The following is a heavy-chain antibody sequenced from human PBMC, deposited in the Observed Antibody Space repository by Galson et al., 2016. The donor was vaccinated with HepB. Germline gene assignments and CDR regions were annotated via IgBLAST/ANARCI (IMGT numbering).Heavy chain of an antibody. V-gene: IGHV3-23*01. CDR1: GFTFSSHA. J-gene: IGHJ4*02. CDR3: ARDEIAGTTGDY. D-gene: IGHD1-7*01. CDR2: ITGSGGTT. Sequence: SLRLSCAASGFTFSSHAMSWVRQAPGKGLEWVSSITGSGGTTYYTDSVKGRFTISRDNSKNTLYLQMNSLRAEETAVYYCARDEIAGTTGDYWGQGTLVTVSS.